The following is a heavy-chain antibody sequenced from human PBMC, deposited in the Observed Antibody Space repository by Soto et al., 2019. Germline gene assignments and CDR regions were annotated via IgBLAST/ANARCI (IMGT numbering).Heavy chain of an antibody. CDR2: INAGNGNT. D-gene: IGHD5-12*01. Sequence: ASVKVSCKASGYTFTSYAMHWVRQPPGQRLEWMGWINAGNGNTKYSQKFQGRVTMTRDTSASTAYMGLRSLRSDDTAVYYCARGGSWLRFVGYWGQGTLVTVSS. CDR1: GYTFTSYA. CDR3: ARGGSWLRFVGY. J-gene: IGHJ4*02. V-gene: IGHV1-3*01.